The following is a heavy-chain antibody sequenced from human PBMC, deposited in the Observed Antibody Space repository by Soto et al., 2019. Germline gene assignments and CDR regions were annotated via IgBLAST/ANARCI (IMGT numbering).Heavy chain of an antibody. Sequence: GESLKISCKASGYTFSYFWIGWVRQMPGEGLEWMGIIWPTDSETRYSPSFQGQVTISVDKSINTAYLQWSSLKASDTAKYYCARHSLIVSPLYVVDVWGQGTRVTVSS. J-gene: IGHJ6*02. CDR3: ARHSLIVSPLYVVDV. D-gene: IGHD3-10*02. V-gene: IGHV5-51*01. CDR2: IWPTDSET. CDR1: GYTFSYFW.